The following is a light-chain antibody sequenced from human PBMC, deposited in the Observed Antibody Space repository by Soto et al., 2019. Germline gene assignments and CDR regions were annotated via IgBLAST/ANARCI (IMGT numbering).Light chain of an antibody. CDR3: QQYGSSQT. V-gene: IGKV3-20*01. J-gene: IGKJ3*01. CDR2: GAS. Sequence: EIVLTQSPGTLSLSPGERATLSCRASQSVSSSYLAWYQQKPGQAPRLLIYGASSRATGIPDRFSGSGSGTDFTHTISRLEPEDFAVYYCQQYGSSQTFGPGTKVDIK. CDR1: QSVSSSY.